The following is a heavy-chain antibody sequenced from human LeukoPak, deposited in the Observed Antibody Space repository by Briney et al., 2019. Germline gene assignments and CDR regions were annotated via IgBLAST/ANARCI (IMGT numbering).Heavy chain of an antibody. D-gene: IGHD6-6*01. CDR2: ISGSGGST. CDR3: AKDVGSFSSSYFDY. Sequence: PGGSLRLSCAASGFALSSHWMTWVRQAPGKGLEWVSAISGSGGSTYYADSVKGRFTISRDNSKNTLYLQMNSLRAEDTAVCYCAKDVGSFSSSYFDYWGQGTLVTVSS. CDR1: GFALSSHW. J-gene: IGHJ4*02. V-gene: IGHV3-23*01.